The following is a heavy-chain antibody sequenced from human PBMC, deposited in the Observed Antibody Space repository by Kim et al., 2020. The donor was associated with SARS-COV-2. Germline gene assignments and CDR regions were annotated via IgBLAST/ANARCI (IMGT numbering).Heavy chain of an antibody. J-gene: IGHJ3*02. V-gene: IGHV3-48*01. D-gene: IGHD3-16*01. CDR3: VRDRMGGAFDM. Sequence: GGSLRLSCATSGFTFSAYDMNWVRQAPGKGLEWLSFITKSSTTIYYADSVEGRFTISRDNAKNSLFLQMNSLRAEDTALYYCVRDRMGGAFDMWGRGAL. CDR1: GFTFSAYD. CDR2: ITKSSTTI.